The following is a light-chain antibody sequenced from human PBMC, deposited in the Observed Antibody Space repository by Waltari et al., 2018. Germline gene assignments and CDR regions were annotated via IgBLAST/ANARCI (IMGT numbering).Light chain of an antibody. CDR2: EYS. CDR3: CSYVRNVTWV. Sequence: QSALTQPASVSGSPGQSIPLSCIGTSCDVGGYSLVSWYQQHPGKAPKLMIYEYSKRPAGVSNRLSGLKTGNTASLTISGLQAEDEADYYCCSYVRNVTWVFGGGTKLTVL. CDR1: SCDVGGYSL. V-gene: IGLV2-23*01. J-gene: IGLJ3*02.